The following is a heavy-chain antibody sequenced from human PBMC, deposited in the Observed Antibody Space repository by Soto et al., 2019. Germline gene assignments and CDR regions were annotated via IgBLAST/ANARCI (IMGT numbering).Heavy chain of an antibody. Sequence: SETLSLTCTVYGGSFSGYYWGWIRQPPGKGLEYIGEISPSGSIIYNPSLKIRVTISVDTSKNQLSLNLNPVTAADTAVYYCTRGWDRWGQGTLVTVSS. J-gene: IGHJ4*02. V-gene: IGHV4-34*01. D-gene: IGHD1-26*01. CDR2: ISPSGSI. CDR1: GGSFSGYY. CDR3: TRGWDR.